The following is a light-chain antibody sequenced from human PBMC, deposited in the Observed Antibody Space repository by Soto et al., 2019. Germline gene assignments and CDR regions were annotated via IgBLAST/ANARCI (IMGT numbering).Light chain of an antibody. CDR1: SSDVGGYNY. Sequence: QSALTQPASVSGSPGQSITISCTGTSSDVGGYNYVSWYQQHPGKAPKLMIFEVSNRPSGVSYRFSGSKSGNTASLTISGLQAEDEADYYCSSYTSSSTLVVFGGGTMLTVL. V-gene: IGLV2-14*01. CDR3: SSYTSSSTLVV. J-gene: IGLJ2*01. CDR2: EVS.